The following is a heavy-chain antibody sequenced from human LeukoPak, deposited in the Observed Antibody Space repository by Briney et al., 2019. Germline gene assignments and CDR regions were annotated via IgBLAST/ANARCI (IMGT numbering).Heavy chain of an antibody. V-gene: IGHV1-3*03. CDR3: ALDLDIVVVPAAEGGYMDV. CDR1: GHTFTSYA. D-gene: IGHD2-2*03. CDR2: INAGNGNT. Sequence: ASVKVSCKASGHTFTSYAMHWVRQAPGQRLEWMGWINAGNGNTKYSQEFQGRVTITRDTSASTAYMELSSLRSEDMAVYYCALDLDIVVVPAAEGGYMDVWGKGTTVTVSS. J-gene: IGHJ6*03.